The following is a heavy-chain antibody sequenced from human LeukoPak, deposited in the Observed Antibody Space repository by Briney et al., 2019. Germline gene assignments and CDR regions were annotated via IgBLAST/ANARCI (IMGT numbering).Heavy chain of an antibody. V-gene: IGHV3-21*01. CDR2: ISSSSSYI. CDR3: ARVRRGYDYYFDY. Sequence: GGSLRLSCAASGFTFDDYGMSWVRQAPGKGLEWVSSISSSSSYIYYADSVKGRFTISRDNAKNSLYLQMNSLRAEDTAVYYCARVRRGYDYYFDYWGQGTLVTVSS. D-gene: IGHD5-12*01. J-gene: IGHJ4*02. CDR1: GFTFDDYG.